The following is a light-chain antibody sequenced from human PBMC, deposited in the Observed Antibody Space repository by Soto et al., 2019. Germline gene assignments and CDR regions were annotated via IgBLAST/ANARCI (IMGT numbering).Light chain of an antibody. CDR2: EVS. V-gene: IGLV2-8*01. CDR1: SSDVGGYNY. Sequence: QSALTQPPSASGSPGQSVTISCTGTSSDVGGYNYVSWYQQHPGKAPKLMIYEVSKRPSGVPDRFSGSKSGTSASLAISGLRSEDEADYYCATWDASLSGNVVFGGGTKLTVL. CDR3: ATWDASLSGNVV. J-gene: IGLJ7*01.